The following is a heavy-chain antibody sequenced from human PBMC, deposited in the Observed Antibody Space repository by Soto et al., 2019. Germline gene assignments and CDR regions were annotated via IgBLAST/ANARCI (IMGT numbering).Heavy chain of an antibody. CDR3: ARVGRGVYGMDV. CDR1: GFTFSSYS. CDR2: ITSDSSTI. D-gene: IGHD2-8*01. Sequence: EVQLVESGGGLVQPGGSLRLSCAASGFTFSSYSINWVRQAPGKGLEWFSYITSDSSTISYADSVKGRFTVSRDNAKNSLYLQMNSXXXEDTAVYYCARVGRGVYGMDVWGQGTSVTVSS. V-gene: IGHV3-48*01. J-gene: IGHJ6*02.